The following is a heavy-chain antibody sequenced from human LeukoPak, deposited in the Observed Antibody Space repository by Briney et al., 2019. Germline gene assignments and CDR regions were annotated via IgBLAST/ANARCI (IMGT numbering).Heavy chain of an antibody. Sequence: GASVKVSCKASGYTFTGYYMHWVRQAPGQGLEWMGRINPNSGGTNYAQKFQGRVTMTRDTSISTAYMELSRLRSDDTAVYYCARDQNTIFGVVTYGMDVWGQGTTVTVS. CDR2: INPNSGGT. D-gene: IGHD3-3*01. V-gene: IGHV1-2*06. CDR1: GYTFTGYY. J-gene: IGHJ6*02. CDR3: ARDQNTIFGVVTYGMDV.